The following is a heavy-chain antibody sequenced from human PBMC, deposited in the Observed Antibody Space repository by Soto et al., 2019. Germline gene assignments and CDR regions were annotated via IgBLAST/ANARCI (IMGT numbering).Heavy chain of an antibody. D-gene: IGHD4-17*01. Sequence: RLSCAAAGFTCSSYAMSWVRQAPGKGLEWVSAISGSGGSTYYADSVKGRFTISRGNSKNTLYLQMNSLRAEDTAVYYCAKDLGVDHDYGDYEDKGNAFDISGQRTMVTVPS. CDR3: AKDLGVDHDYGDYEDKGNAFDI. CDR1: GFTCSSYA. J-gene: IGHJ3*02. CDR2: ISGSGGST. V-gene: IGHV3-23*01.